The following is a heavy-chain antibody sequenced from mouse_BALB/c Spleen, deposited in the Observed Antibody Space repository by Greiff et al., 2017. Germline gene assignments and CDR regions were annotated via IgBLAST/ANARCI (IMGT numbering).Heavy chain of an antibody. CDR2: ISSGSSTI. V-gene: IGHV5-17*02. CDR1: GFTFSSFG. J-gene: IGHJ2*01. CDR3: ARGEATDY. Sequence: EVKLLESGGGLVQPGGSRKLSCAASGFTFSSFGMHWVRQAPEKGLEWVAYISSGSSTIYYADTVKGRFTISRDNPKNTLFLQMTSLRSEDTAMYYCARGEATDYWGQGTTLTVSS. D-gene: IGHD1-1*01.